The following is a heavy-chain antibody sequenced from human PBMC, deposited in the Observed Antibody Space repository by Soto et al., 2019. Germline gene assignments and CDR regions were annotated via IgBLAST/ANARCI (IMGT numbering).Heavy chain of an antibody. CDR3: ARRGSSFSRAWFDP. CDR2: IYYSGST. CDR1: GGSISSSSYY. Sequence: SETLSLTCTVSGGSISSSSYYWGWIRQPPGKGLEWIGSIYYSGSTYYNPSLKSRVTISVNTSKNQFSLKLSSVTAADTAVCYCARRGSSFSRAWFDPWGQGTLVTVSS. V-gene: IGHV4-39*01. J-gene: IGHJ5*02. D-gene: IGHD6-13*01.